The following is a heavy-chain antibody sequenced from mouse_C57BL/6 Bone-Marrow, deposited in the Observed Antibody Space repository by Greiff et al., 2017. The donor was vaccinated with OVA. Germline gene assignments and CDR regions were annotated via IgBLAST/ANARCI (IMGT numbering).Heavy chain of an antibody. V-gene: IGHV14-4*01. CDR2: IDPENGDT. J-gene: IGHJ2*01. D-gene: IGHD2-1*01. CDR1: GFNIKADY. CDR3: TSYGNFDY. Sequence: VQLQQSGAELVRPGASVKLSCTASGFNIKADYMHWVKQRPEQGLEWIGWIDPENGDTEYASKFQGKATITADTSSNTAYLQRSSLTAEDTAVYYCTSYGNFDYWGQGTTLTVSS.